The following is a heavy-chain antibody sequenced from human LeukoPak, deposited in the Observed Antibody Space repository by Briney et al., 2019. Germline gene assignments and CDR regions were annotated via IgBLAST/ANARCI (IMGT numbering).Heavy chain of an antibody. J-gene: IGHJ4*02. V-gene: IGHV3-11*01. D-gene: IGHD3-3*01. CDR2: ITNGGSTI. CDR3: ASGTHYDFWSGYYLSYYFDY. CDR1: GFTFSDYN. Sequence: GGSLRLSCAASGFTFSDYNMNWVRQAPGKGLEWVSYITNGGSTIHHADSVKGRFTISRDNSKNTLYLQMNSLRAEDTAVYYCASGTHYDFWSGYYLSYYFDYWGQGTLVTVSS.